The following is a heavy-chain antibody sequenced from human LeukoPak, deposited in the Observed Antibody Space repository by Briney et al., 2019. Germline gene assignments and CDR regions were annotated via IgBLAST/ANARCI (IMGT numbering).Heavy chain of an antibody. J-gene: IGHJ4*02. V-gene: IGHV1-69*04. CDR1: GGTFSSYA. CDR3: ARERRSSGWYSGQY. Sequence: ASVKVSCKASGGTFSSYAISWVRQAPGQGLEWMGRIIPILGIANYAQKFQGRVTITADKSTSTAYMELSSLRAEDTAVYYCARERRSSGWYSGQYWGQGTLVTVSS. CDR2: IIPILGIA. D-gene: IGHD6-19*01.